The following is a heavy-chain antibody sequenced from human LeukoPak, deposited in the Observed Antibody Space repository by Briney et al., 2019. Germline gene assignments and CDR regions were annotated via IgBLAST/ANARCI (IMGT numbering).Heavy chain of an antibody. CDR2: IYPGDSDT. D-gene: IGHD1-14*01. J-gene: IGHJ4*02. CDR1: GYSFTGYW. Sequence: GESLKISCKGSGYSFTGYWIGWVRQMSGKGLEWMGIIYPGDSDTRYSPSFQGQVTMSVDKSISTAYLQWSSLKASDTAMYYCARQGPNQALDYWGQGTLVTVSS. V-gene: IGHV5-51*01. CDR3: ARQGPNQALDY.